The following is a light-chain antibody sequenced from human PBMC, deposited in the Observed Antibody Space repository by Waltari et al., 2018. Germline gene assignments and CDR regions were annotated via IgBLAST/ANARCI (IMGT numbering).Light chain of an antibody. J-gene: IGLJ2*01. CDR3: SSFTSDITRI. Sequence: QSALTQPASVSGSPGQSITISCTGTSSDVGGYNYVSWYQHHPGKAPNLMFYEVTNRPPGVSTRFSGSKSGNTASLTISGLQGEDEADYYCSSFTSDITRIFGGGTKLTVL. CDR1: SSDVGGYNY. V-gene: IGLV2-14*01. CDR2: EVT.